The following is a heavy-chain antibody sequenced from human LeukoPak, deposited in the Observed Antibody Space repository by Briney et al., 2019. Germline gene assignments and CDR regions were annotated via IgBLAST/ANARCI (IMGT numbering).Heavy chain of an antibody. CDR3: ARHSEYSGFDY. CDR1: GYSFTTYW. CDR2: IYPRDSDT. Sequence: GESLKISCTVSGYSFTTYWIGWVRQMPGKGLEWVGIIYPRDSDTRYSPSFQGQVTISVDKSISTAYLQWSSMEASDTAIYYCARHSEYSGFDYWGQGTMVTVSS. V-gene: IGHV5-51*01. J-gene: IGHJ4*02. D-gene: IGHD2/OR15-2a*01.